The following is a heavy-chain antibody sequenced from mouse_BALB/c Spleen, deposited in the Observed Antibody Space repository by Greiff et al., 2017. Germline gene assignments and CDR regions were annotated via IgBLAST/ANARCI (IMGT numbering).Heavy chain of an antibody. Sequence: EVQLQQTGPELVKPGASVKISCKASGYSFTDYIMLWVKQSHGKSLEWIGNINPYYGSTSYNLKFKGKATLTVDKSSSTAYMQLNSLTSEDSAVYYCARGGSSYPGLVDYWGQGTSVTVSS. V-gene: IGHV1-39*01. CDR2: INPYYGST. D-gene: IGHD1-1*01. CDR1: GYSFTDYI. CDR3: ARGGSSYPGLVDY. J-gene: IGHJ4*01.